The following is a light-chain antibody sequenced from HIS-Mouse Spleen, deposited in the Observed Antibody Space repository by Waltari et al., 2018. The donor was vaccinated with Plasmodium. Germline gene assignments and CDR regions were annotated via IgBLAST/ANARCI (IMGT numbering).Light chain of an antibody. CDR3: CSYAGSSTFVV. Sequence: QSALTQPASVSGSPGQSITISCTGTSSDVGSYNLVSWYQQHPGKAPKLMIYEGSKRPSGVSNRLSGSKSGNTASLTISGLQAEDEADYYCCSYAGSSTFVVVGGGTKLTVL. V-gene: IGLV2-23*03. CDR1: SSDVGSYNL. J-gene: IGLJ2*01. CDR2: EGS.